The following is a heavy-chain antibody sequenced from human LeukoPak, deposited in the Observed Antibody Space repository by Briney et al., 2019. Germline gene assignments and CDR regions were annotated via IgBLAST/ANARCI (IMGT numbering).Heavy chain of an antibody. J-gene: IGHJ4*02. CDR1: GGTFSSYA. D-gene: IGHD7-27*01. V-gene: IGHV1-18*01. CDR3: ARDRGWGSTYYFDY. Sequence: ASVKVSCKASGGTFSSYAISWVRQAPGQGLEWMGWISAYNGNTNYAQKLQGRVTMTTDTSTSTAYMELRSLRSDDTAVYYCARDRGWGSTYYFDYWGQGTLVTVSS. CDR2: ISAYNGNT.